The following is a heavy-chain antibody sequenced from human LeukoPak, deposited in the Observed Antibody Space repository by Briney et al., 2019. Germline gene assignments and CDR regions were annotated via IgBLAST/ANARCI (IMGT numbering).Heavy chain of an antibody. CDR3: ARGGSNLVFWSGYYISYYFDY. Sequence: SETLSLTCAVYGVSFSGYYWSWIRQPPGKGLEWIGEINHSGSTNYNPSLESRVTISVDTSKNQFSLKLSSVTAADTAVYYCARGGSNLVFWSGYYISYYFDYWGQGTLVTVSS. CDR1: GVSFSGYY. V-gene: IGHV4-34*01. D-gene: IGHD3-3*01. CDR2: INHSGST. J-gene: IGHJ4*02.